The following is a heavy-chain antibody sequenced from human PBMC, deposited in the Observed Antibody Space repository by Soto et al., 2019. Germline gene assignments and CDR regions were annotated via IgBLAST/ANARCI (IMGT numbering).Heavy chain of an antibody. Sequence: QVQMVQSGAEVKKPGASVKVSCTASGYTFTRYNVHWVRQAPGQGLEWMGIIIPSSGSASYAQKFQGRITMNRDTSTSTVNMELSSLTSEDTAVYYCVRDRSVNYYDRSGYIYYFDSWGQGTLVTVSS. J-gene: IGHJ4*02. CDR2: IIPSSGSA. CDR1: GYTFTRYN. D-gene: IGHD3-22*01. V-gene: IGHV1-46*01. CDR3: VRDRSVNYYDRSGYIYYFDS.